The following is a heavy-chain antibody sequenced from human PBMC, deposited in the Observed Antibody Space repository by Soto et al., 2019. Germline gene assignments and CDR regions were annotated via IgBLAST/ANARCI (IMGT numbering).Heavy chain of an antibody. CDR1: GYGFASCG. D-gene: IGHD3-10*01. Sequence: GASVEVSWEASGYGFASCGRRWVRQAPGQGLEWMGWINVYNGNTKYAQKVQGRVTMTTDTSTSTAYMELRSLRSDDTAVYYCARGVGSGSYYNQYNWFDPWGQGTLVTVSS. J-gene: IGHJ5*02. CDR2: INVYNGNT. CDR3: ARGVGSGSYYNQYNWFDP. V-gene: IGHV1-18*01.